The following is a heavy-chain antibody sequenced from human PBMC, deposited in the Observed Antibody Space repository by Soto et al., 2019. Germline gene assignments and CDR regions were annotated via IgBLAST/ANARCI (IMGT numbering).Heavy chain of an antibody. CDR3: ARARGLYAFWSVDLYYYYGMDV. D-gene: IGHD3-3*01. J-gene: IGHJ6*02. V-gene: IGHV4-31*03. CDR2: IYYSGST. CDR1: GGSISSGGYY. Sequence: PSETLSLTCTVSGGSISSGGYYWSWIRQHPGKGLEWIGYIYYSGSTYYNPSLKSRVTISVDTSKNQFSLKLSSVTVADTAVYYCARARGLYAFWSVDLYYYYGMDVWGQGTTVTVSS.